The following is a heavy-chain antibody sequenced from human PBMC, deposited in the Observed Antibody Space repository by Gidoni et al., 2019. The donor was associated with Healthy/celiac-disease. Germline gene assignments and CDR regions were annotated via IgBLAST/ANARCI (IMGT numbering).Heavy chain of an antibody. CDR2: SYYSGST. D-gene: IGHD5-12*01. Sequence: QLQLPESGPGLVTPSETLSLTCTVSGGSISSSSYYWGWIRQPPGKGLAWLGSSYYSGSTYYNPSLKSRVTISVDTSKNQSSLKLSSVTAADTAVYYCARQEMATISAFDIWGQGTMVTVSA. J-gene: IGHJ3*02. CDR3: ARQEMATISAFDI. CDR1: GGSISSSSYY. V-gene: IGHV4-39*01.